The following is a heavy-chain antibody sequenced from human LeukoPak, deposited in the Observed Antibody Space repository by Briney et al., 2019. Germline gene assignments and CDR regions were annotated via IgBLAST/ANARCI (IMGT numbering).Heavy chain of an antibody. Sequence: SEALSLTCTVSGGSISSYYWSWIRQPPGKGLEWIGRIYTSGSTNYNPSLKSRVTISVDTSKNQFSLKLSSVTAADTAVYYCARAGPLTTTYYYYVDVWGKGTTVTVSS. CDR1: GGSISSYY. J-gene: IGHJ6*03. CDR3: ARAGPLTTTYYYYVDV. CDR2: IYTSGST. V-gene: IGHV4-4*08. D-gene: IGHD4/OR15-4a*01.